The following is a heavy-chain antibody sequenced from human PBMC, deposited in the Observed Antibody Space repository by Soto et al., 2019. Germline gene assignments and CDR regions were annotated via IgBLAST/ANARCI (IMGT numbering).Heavy chain of an antibody. J-gene: IGHJ6*02. CDR2: IDPSDSYT. CDR1: GFTFTSYW. D-gene: IGHD6-6*01. CDR3: ASLSTIAARRTYYYYGMDV. V-gene: IGHV5-10-1*01. Sequence: PGESLKISCKGSGFTFTSYWISWVRQMPGKGLEWMGRIDPSDSYTNYSPSFQGHVTISADKSISTAYLQWSSLKASDTAMYYCASLSTIAARRTYYYYGMDVWGQGTTVTVSS.